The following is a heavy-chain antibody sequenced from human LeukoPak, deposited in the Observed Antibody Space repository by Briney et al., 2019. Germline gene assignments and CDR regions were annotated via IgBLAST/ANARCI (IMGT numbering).Heavy chain of an antibody. CDR1: GFTFRSQW. D-gene: IGHD6-13*01. Sequence: GGSLTLSCADFGFTFRSQWMHWVRQGPGKGLVWVSRINSDGSSTFYADSVRGRFTISRDNAKNTLYLQMNSLRAEDTAVYYCTRGHRSSSWINWFDPWGQGTLVTVSS. J-gene: IGHJ5*02. CDR2: INSDGSST. V-gene: IGHV3-74*01. CDR3: TRGHRSSSWINWFDP.